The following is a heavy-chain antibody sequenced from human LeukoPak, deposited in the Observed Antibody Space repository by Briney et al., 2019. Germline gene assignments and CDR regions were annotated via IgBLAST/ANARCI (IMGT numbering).Heavy chain of an antibody. J-gene: IGHJ4*02. Sequence: PGGSLRLSCAASGFTFISYAMSWVRQAPGKGLEWVAVIWYDGSDKYYADSVKGRFTISRDNSRNTVDLQMNSLGAEDTAVYYCVRDIKAMYCDYWGQGTQVTVSS. CDR3: VRDIKAMYCDY. CDR1: GFTFISYA. V-gene: IGHV3-33*08. D-gene: IGHD5-18*01. CDR2: IWYDGSDK.